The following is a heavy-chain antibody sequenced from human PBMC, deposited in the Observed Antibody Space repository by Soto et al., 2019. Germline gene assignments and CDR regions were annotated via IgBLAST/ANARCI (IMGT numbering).Heavy chain of an antibody. J-gene: IGHJ4*02. CDR2: IYSGGST. CDR1: GGSISQYY. CDR3: ARGPGGFGDFSLDY. D-gene: IGHD3-10*01. Sequence: QVQLQESGPGLVKPSETLSLSCGVSGGSISQYYWSWIRQPAGKGLEGIGRIYSGGSTTYNPSLESRVTRSVDTSKNKFSLKLSSVTAADTAVYYCARGPGGFGDFSLDYWGQGTLVTVSS. V-gene: IGHV4-4*07.